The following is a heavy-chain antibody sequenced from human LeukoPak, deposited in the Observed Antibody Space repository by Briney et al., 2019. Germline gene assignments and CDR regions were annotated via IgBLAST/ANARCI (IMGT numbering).Heavy chain of an antibody. CDR2: INHSGST. CDR1: GGSFSGYY. J-gene: IGHJ5*02. CDR3: ARHNLGYSGYVYNWFDP. D-gene: IGHD5-12*01. V-gene: IGHV4-34*01. Sequence: SETLSLTCAVYGGSFSGYYWSWIRQPPGKGLEWIGEINHSGSTNYNPSLKSRVTISVDTSKNQFSLKLSSVTAADTAVYYCARHNLGYSGYVYNWFDPWGQGTLVTVSS.